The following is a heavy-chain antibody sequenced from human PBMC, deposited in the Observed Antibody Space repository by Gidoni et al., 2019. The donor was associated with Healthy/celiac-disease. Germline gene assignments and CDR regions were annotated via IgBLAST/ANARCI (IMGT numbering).Heavy chain of an antibody. CDR3: ARVYPRSRSSTKAAAGFDP. CDR2: IYYSGST. CDR1: GGSISSGGYY. V-gene: IGHV4-31*03. J-gene: IGHJ5*02. Sequence: QVQLQESGPGLVKPSQTLSLTCTVSGGSISSGGYYWSWIRQHPGKGLEWIGYIYYSGSTYYNPSLKSRVTISVDTSKNQFSLKLSSVTAADTAVYYCARVYPRSRSSTKAAAGFDPWGQGTLVTVSS. D-gene: IGHD6-13*01.